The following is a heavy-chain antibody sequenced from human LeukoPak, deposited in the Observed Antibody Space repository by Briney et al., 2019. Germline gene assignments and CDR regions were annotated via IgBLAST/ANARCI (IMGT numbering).Heavy chain of an antibody. CDR3: ARHTPRPYYYDSSGYRPDFDY. Sequence: GGSLTLSCSASGFTVSSNYMSWLRQAPGKGLDWVSVIYSGGSTYYADSVKGRFTISRDNSKNTLYLQMNSLRAEDTAVYYCARHTPRPYYYDSSGYRPDFDYWGQGTLVTVSS. CDR2: IYSGGST. D-gene: IGHD3-22*01. CDR1: GFTVSSNY. V-gene: IGHV3-53*01. J-gene: IGHJ4*02.